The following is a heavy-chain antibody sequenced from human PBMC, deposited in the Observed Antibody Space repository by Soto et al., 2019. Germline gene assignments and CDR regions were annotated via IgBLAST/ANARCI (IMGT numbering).Heavy chain of an antibody. Sequence: SGGSLRLSXPASGFIFSNYGMHWVRQAPGKGLEWVAVILYDGSNKYYADSVKGRFTISRDNSKNILYLQMNSLRAEDTAVYYCAKHRSSTWSFDSWGQGTLVTVSS. CDR1: GFIFSNYG. D-gene: IGHD6-13*01. V-gene: IGHV3-30*18. J-gene: IGHJ4*02. CDR3: AKHRSSTWSFDS. CDR2: ILYDGSNK.